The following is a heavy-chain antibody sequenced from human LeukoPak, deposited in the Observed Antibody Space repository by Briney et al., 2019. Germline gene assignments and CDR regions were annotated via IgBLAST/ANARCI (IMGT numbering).Heavy chain of an antibody. CDR2: IFHTGHT. Sequence: SQTLSLTCAVSGGSISSGDYPWSWIRQPPGKGLEWIGYIFHTGHTSYNPSLKSRVTISVDMSKNQLSLKLSSVTAADTAVYYCARGFYGSGSQFDYWGQGTLVSVSS. CDR1: GGSISSGDYP. CDR3: ARGFYGSGSQFDY. J-gene: IGHJ4*02. D-gene: IGHD3-10*01. V-gene: IGHV4-30-2*01.